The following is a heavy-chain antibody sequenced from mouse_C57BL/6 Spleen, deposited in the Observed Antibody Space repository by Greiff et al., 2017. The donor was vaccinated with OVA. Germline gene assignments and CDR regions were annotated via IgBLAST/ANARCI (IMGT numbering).Heavy chain of an antibody. V-gene: IGHV1-15*01. CDR2: IDPETGGT. D-gene: IGHD1-1*01. CDR3: TRVGYYGSSHFDY. J-gene: IGHJ2*01. CDR1: GYTFTDYE. Sequence: VQLQQSGAELVRPGASVTLSCKASGYTFTDYEMHWVKQTPVHGLEWIGAIDPETGGTAYNQKFKGKAILTADKSSSTAYMELRSLTSEDSAVYYCTRVGYYGSSHFDYWGQGTTLTVSS.